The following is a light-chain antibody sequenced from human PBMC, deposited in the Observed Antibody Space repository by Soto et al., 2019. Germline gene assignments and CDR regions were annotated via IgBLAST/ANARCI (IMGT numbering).Light chain of an antibody. CDR1: QTVRNNY. V-gene: IGKV3-20*01. J-gene: IGKJ4*01. CDR3: QQFSGYPLT. CDR2: DAS. Sequence: VLTQSPGTLSLSPGERATLSCRASQTVRNNYLAWYQQKPGQAPRLLIYDASSRATGIPDRFSGGGSGTDFPRTISRLEPEDFAVYDCQQFSGYPLTFGGGPKVAIQ.